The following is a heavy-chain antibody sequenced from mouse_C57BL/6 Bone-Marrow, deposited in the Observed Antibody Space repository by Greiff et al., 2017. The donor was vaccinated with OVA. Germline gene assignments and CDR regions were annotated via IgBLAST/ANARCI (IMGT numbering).Heavy chain of an antibody. CDR3: ARVPYGYDGTFDY. CDR1: GFTFSSYA. Sequence: EVQGVESGGGLVKPGGSLKLSCAASGFTFSSYAMSWVRQTPEKRLEWVATISDGGSYTYYPDNVKGRFTISRDNAKNNLYLQMSHLKSEDTAMYYCARVPYGYDGTFDYWGQGTTLTVSS. J-gene: IGHJ2*01. D-gene: IGHD2-2*01. V-gene: IGHV5-4*01. CDR2: ISDGGSYT.